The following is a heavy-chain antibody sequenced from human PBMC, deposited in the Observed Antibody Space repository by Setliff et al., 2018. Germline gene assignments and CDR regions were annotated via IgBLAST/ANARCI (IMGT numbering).Heavy chain of an antibody. Sequence: PGGSLRLSCAASEFTFNSYTMNWVRQAPGKGLEWVSSISGSSASIYYTDSVKGRFTVSRDNAKNSLYLQMSSLRAEDTAVYYCARWTARAVDYWGQGTLVTVSS. CDR1: EFTFNSYT. D-gene: IGHD6-6*01. V-gene: IGHV3-21*04. J-gene: IGHJ4*02. CDR3: ARWTARAVDY. CDR2: ISGSSASI.